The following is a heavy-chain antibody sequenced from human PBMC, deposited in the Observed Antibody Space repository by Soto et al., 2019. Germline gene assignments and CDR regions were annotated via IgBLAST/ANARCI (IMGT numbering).Heavy chain of an antibody. CDR3: ATYTSLDF. J-gene: IGHJ4*02. CDR1: GFTVSNNY. D-gene: IGHD2-2*02. Sequence: EVQLVETGGGLIQPGGSLRLSCAASGFTVSNNYMSWVRQAPGKGPEWVSLIYSGGSTFYADSVKGRFTISRDNSKNTLFLQMNILRAEDTAVYFCATYTSLDFWGQGTLVTVSS. V-gene: IGHV3-53*02. CDR2: IYSGGST.